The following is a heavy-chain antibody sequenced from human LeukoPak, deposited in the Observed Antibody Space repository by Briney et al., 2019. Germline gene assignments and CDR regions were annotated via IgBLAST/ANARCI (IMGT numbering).Heavy chain of an antibody. CDR3: ARGDLDYSGETYYYYGMDV. J-gene: IGHJ6*02. CDR2: IIPILGIA. CDR1: GGTFSSYA. D-gene: IGHD2-21*01. Sequence: ASVKVSCKASGGTFSSYAISWVRQAPGQGLEWMGRIIPILGIANYAQKFQGRVTITADKSTSTAYMELSSLRSEDTAVYYSARGDLDYSGETYYYYGMDVWGQGTTVTVSS. V-gene: IGHV1-69*04.